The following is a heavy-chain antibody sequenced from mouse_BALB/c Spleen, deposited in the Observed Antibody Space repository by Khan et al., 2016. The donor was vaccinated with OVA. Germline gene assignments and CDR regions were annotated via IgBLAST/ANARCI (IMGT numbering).Heavy chain of an antibody. CDR3: ARSYDGAWFAY. J-gene: IGHJ3*01. D-gene: IGHD1-1*01. CDR2: IYPGSGST. V-gene: IGHV1-77*01. Sequence: QVQLQQSGPELVKPGTSVKMSCKAPGYTFTDYVISWVKQRTGQGLEWIGEIYPGSGSTYYNGKFKGKATLTADKSSNTAYMQLSSLTSEDSAVYFCARSYDGAWFAYWGQGTLVTVSA. CDR1: GYTFTDYV.